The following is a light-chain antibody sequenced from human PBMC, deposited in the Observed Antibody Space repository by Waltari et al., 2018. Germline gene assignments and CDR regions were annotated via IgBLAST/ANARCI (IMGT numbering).Light chain of an antibody. Sequence: LLTQSPATLSLSPGERATLSCRASQRVNDYLAWYQQQPGQAPRLLMYDASNRATGIPARFSGSGSGTDFTLTISSLESEDFAVYYCQQRSNWPLTFGGGTKVEIK. CDR1: QRVNDY. J-gene: IGKJ4*01. V-gene: IGKV3-11*01. CDR2: DAS. CDR3: QQRSNWPLT.